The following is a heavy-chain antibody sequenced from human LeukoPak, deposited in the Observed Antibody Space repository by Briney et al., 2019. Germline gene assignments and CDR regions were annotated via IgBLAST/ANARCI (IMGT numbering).Heavy chain of an antibody. CDR3: ARVMSGSLTFDF. CDR1: GFTFSNYW. D-gene: IGHD3-10*01. Sequence: GGSLRLSCAASGFTFSNYWMHWVRQAPGKGLVWVSRINSDGSSISYADSVKGRFTISRDNAKNSLHLQMNSLRAEDTAVYYCARVMSGSLTFDFWGQGTLVTVSS. J-gene: IGHJ4*02. V-gene: IGHV3-74*01. CDR2: INSDGSSI.